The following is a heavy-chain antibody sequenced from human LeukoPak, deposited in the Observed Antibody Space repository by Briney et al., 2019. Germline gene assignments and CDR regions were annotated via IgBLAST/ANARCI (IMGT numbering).Heavy chain of an antibody. CDR3: AKDQVMTTGLY. J-gene: IGHJ4*02. V-gene: IGHV3-23*01. CDR1: GFTFSSYA. CDR2: ISGSGGST. D-gene: IGHD4-17*01. Sequence: GGSLRLSCAASGFTFSSYAMSWVRQAPGKGLEWDSAISGSGGSTYYADSVKGRFTISRDNSKNTLYLQMNSLRAEDTAVYYCAKDQVMTTGLYWGQGTLVTVSS.